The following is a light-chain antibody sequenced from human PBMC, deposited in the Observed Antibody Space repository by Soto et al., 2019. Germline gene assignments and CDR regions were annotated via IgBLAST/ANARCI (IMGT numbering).Light chain of an antibody. Sequence: EIVLTQSPGTLSLSPGERATLSCRASQSVSNIFLAWYKQKPGQAPRLLIYGASSRATGIPDRFSGSGSGTDFTLTISRLEPEDFAVYYCQQHGNSPITFGQGTRLEIK. CDR2: GAS. J-gene: IGKJ5*01. CDR3: QQHGNSPIT. CDR1: QSVSNIF. V-gene: IGKV3-20*01.